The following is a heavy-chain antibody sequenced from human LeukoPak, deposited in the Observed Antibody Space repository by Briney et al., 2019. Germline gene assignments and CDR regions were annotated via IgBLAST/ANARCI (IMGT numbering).Heavy chain of an antibody. V-gene: IGHV3-30-3*01. J-gene: IGHJ4*02. Sequence: GGSLRLSCAASGFTFSSYAMSWVRQAPGKGLEWVAVISYDGSNKYYADSVKGRFTISRDNSKNTLYLQMNSLRAEDTAVYYCARESPVAGDYWGKGTLVTVSS. CDR3: ARESPVAGDY. D-gene: IGHD6-19*01. CDR2: ISYDGSNK. CDR1: GFTFSSYA.